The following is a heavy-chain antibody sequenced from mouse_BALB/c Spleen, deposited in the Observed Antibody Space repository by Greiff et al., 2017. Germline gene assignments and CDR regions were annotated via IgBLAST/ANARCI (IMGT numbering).Heavy chain of an antibody. Sequence: EVKLVESGAELVKPGASVKLSCTASGFNIKDTYMHWVKQRPEQGLEWIGRIDPANGNTKYDPKFQGKATITADTSSNTAYLQLSSLTSEDTAVYYCAKWPPSYAMDYWGQGTSVTVSS. J-gene: IGHJ4*01. V-gene: IGHV14-3*02. CDR1: GFNIKDTY. CDR2: IDPANGNT. D-gene: IGHD1-3*01. CDR3: AKWPPSYAMDY.